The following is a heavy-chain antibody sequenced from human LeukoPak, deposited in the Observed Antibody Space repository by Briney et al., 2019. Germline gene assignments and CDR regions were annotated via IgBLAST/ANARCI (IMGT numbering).Heavy chain of an antibody. Sequence: VASVKVSCKASGYTLSNSAIHWVRQAPGQRLEWMGWINGGNGDTKSSQKFQDRVTITRDTSASTAYMELSSLRSEDTAVYYCAVCGAYCGGVGDWGQGTLVTVSS. CDR1: GYTLSNSA. CDR3: AVCGAYCGGVGD. CDR2: INGGNGDT. J-gene: IGHJ4*02. V-gene: IGHV1-3*01. D-gene: IGHD2-21*01.